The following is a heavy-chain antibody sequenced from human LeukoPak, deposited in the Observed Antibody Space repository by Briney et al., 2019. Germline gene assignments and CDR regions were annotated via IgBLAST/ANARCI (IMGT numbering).Heavy chain of an antibody. CDR1: GGSFSGYY. CDR3: ARGRIPSSAPYYYYMDV. D-gene: IGHD6-6*01. Sequence: SETLSLTCAVYGGSFSGYYWSWIRQPPGKGLEWIGEINHSGSTNYNPSLKSRITTSVDTSKNQFSLQLRSVTAADTAVYYCARGRIPSSAPYYYYMDVWGKGTTVTVSS. J-gene: IGHJ6*03. CDR2: INHSGST. V-gene: IGHV4-34*01.